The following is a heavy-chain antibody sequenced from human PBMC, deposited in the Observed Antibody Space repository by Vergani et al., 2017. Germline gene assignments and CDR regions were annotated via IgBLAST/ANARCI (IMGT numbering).Heavy chain of an antibody. V-gene: IGHV3-72*01. CDR3: ARLGYCSSTTCRQAFDI. D-gene: IGHD2-2*01. Sequence: EVQLVESGGGLVKPGGPLRLSCAASGFTFSDHYMDWVRQAPGKGLEWVGRTRNKVNSYTTEYAASVKGRFTISRDDSKNSLYLQMNSLKIEDTAVYYCARLGYCSSTTCRQAFDIWGQGTMVTVS. CDR2: TRNKVNSYTT. J-gene: IGHJ3*02. CDR1: GFTFSDHY.